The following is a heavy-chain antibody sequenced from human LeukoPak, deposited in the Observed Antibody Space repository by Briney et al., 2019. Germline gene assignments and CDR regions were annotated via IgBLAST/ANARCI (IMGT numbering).Heavy chain of an antibody. CDR1: RGTFSSYT. J-gene: IGHJ6*02. V-gene: IGHV1-69*04. CDR3: ARDQLGDGYSGYDGMDV. Sequence: SVKVPCKASRGTFSSYTISWVRQAPGQGLEWMGRIIPIFGIANYAQKFQGRVTITADKSTSTAYMELSSLRSEDTAVYYCARDQLGDGYSGYDGMDVWGQGTTVTVSS. D-gene: IGHD5-12*01. CDR2: IIPIFGIA.